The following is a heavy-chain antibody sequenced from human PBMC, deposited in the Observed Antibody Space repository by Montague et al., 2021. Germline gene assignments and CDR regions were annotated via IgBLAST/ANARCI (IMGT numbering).Heavy chain of an antibody. Sequence: SLRLSCAASGFTFSTFPMHWVRQAPGKGLEWVALISHDGGNKYYADSVRGRFTVSRDNSKNTLYLQTSSLRADDTAVYYCARWRVYYDSSGYAAWGRGTLVTVSP. CDR3: ARWRVYYDSSGYAA. CDR2: ISHDGGNK. J-gene: IGHJ5*02. CDR1: GFTFSTFP. D-gene: IGHD3-22*01. V-gene: IGHV3-30-3*01.